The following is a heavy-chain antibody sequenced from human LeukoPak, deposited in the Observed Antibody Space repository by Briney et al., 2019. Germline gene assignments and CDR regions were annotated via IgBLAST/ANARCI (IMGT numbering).Heavy chain of an antibody. Sequence: VVSLRLSCEASGFTFSSYLMHWFRQAPGKGLVWVSRINSDGSSTNYADSVKGRFTISRDNAKNTLYLQMNSLRAEDTAVYYCARDCGGDCYYYYGMDVWGQGTTVTVSS. V-gene: IGHV3-74*01. J-gene: IGHJ6*02. CDR1: GFTFSSYL. CDR3: ARDCGGDCYYYYGMDV. D-gene: IGHD2-21*02. CDR2: INSDGSST.